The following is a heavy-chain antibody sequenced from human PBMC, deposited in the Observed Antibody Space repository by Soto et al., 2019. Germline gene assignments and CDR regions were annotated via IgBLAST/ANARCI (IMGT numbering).Heavy chain of an antibody. CDR1: GGTFSSYT. V-gene: IGHV1-69*02. Sequence: QVQLVQSGAEVKKPGSSVKVSCKASGGTFSSYTISWVRQAPGQGLEWMGRIIPILGIANYAQKFQGRVTXTXDXXTSTAYMELSSLRSEDTAVYYCARSPYGDYGKFDPWGQGTLVTVSS. CDR2: IIPILGIA. J-gene: IGHJ5*02. D-gene: IGHD4-17*01. CDR3: ARSPYGDYGKFDP.